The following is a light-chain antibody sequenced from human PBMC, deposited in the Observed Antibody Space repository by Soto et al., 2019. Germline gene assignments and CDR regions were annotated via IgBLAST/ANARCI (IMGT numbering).Light chain of an antibody. J-gene: IGLJ1*01. V-gene: IGLV2-14*01. Sequence: SALTQPASVSGSPGQSITISCTGTSSDVGAYNYVSWYLLHPGKAPKLVIYEVSNRPSGVSNRFSGSKSGNTASLTISGLQAEDEADYYCISYTTSDTLVFGTGTKVTVL. CDR1: SSDVGAYNY. CDR2: EVS. CDR3: ISYTTSDTLV.